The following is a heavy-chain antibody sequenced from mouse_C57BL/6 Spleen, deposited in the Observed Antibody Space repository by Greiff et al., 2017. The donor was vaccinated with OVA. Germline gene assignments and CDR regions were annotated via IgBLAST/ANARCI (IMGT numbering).Heavy chain of an antibody. V-gene: IGHV1-55*01. CDR3: ARLGENSSGYLY. CDR2: IYPGRGST. J-gene: IGHJ3*01. D-gene: IGHD3-2*02. Sequence: QVQLQQPGAELVKPGASVKMSCKASGYTFTSYWITWVKQRPGQGLEWIGDIYPGRGSTNYNEKFKSKATLTVDTSSSTAYMQLSSRTSEDSAVYYCARLGENSSGYLYWGQGTLVTVSA. CDR1: GYTFTSYW.